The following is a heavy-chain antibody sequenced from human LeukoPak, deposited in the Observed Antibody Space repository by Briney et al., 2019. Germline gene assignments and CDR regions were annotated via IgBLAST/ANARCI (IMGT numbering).Heavy chain of an antibody. Sequence: GGSLRLSCAASGFTFSSYSMNWVRQAPGKGLEWVSSISSSGSYIYYADSVKGRFTISRDNAKNSLYLQMNSLRAEDKAVYYCARSGREVRGTYFDYWGQGTLVTVSS. CDR2: ISSSGSYI. CDR3: ARSGREVRGTYFDY. J-gene: IGHJ4*02. V-gene: IGHV3-21*01. D-gene: IGHD3-10*01. CDR1: GFTFSSYS.